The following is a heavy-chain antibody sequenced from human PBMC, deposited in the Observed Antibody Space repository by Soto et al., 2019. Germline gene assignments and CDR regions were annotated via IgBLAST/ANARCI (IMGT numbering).Heavy chain of an antibody. Sequence: EVQLVESGGGLVKPGGSLRLSCAASGFTFSSYSMNWVRQAPGKGLEWVSSISSSSSYIYYADSVKGRFTISRDNAKNSLYLQMNSLRAEDTAVYYCARALGMATIGAFDIWGQGTMVTVSS. CDR3: ARALGMATIGAFDI. J-gene: IGHJ3*02. CDR2: ISSSSSYI. V-gene: IGHV3-21*01. CDR1: GFTFSSYS. D-gene: IGHD5-12*01.